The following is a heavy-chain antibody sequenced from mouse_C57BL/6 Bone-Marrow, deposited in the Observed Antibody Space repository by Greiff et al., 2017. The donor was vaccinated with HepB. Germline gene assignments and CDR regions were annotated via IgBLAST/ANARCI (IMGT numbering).Heavy chain of an antibody. D-gene: IGHD1-1*01. CDR1: GFNIKNTY. Sequence: EVKLQESVAELVRPGASVKLSCTASGFNIKNTYMHWVKQRPEQGLEWIGRIDPANGNTKYAPKFQGKATITADTSSNTAYLQLSSLTSEDSAVYYCAIRGATVEYYAMDYWGQGTSVTVSS. CDR2: IDPANGNT. J-gene: IGHJ4*01. CDR3: AIRGATVEYYAMDY. V-gene: IGHV14-3*01.